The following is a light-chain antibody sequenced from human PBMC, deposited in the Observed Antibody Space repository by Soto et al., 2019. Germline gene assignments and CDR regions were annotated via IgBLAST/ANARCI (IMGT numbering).Light chain of an antibody. V-gene: IGLV1-51*02. Sequence: QSVLPQPPSVSAAPGQKVSISCSGSSSNIGNNYVSWYQQLPGTAPKLLIYENNKRPSGIPDRFSGSKSGTSATLAITGLQTGDEAGYHCGTWDSSLSAAVFGGGTKLTVL. CDR2: ENN. CDR1: SSNIGNNY. J-gene: IGLJ2*01. CDR3: GTWDSSLSAAV.